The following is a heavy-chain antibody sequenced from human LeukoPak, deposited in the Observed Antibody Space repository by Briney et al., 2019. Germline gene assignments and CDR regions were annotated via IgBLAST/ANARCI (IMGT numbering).Heavy chain of an antibody. CDR1: GGSISSYY. CDR3: VGDTEAGNWFDP. CDR2: IYTSGST. D-gene: IGHD6-13*01. V-gene: IGHV4-4*07. J-gene: IGHJ5*02. Sequence: SETLSLTCTVSGGSISSYYWSWIRQPAGKGLEWIGRIYTSGSTNYNPSLKSRVSMSVDPSRNQFSLRLTSVTAADTAIYHCVGDTEAGNWFDPWGQGILVTVSS.